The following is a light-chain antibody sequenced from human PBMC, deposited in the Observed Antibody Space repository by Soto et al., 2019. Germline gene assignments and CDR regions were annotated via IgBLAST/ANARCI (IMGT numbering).Light chain of an antibody. CDR1: TSNIGSHS. CDR3: ATWDDSLKGV. V-gene: IGLV1-44*01. J-gene: IGLJ1*01. CDR2: TNN. Sequence: QTVVTQPPSASGTPGQRLIISCSGSTSNIGSHSVNWFQHLPGTAPRLLITTNNQRPSGVPDRFSAYKSDTSASLVIRGLQSEDEAHYYCATWDDSLKGVFGTGTKLTVL.